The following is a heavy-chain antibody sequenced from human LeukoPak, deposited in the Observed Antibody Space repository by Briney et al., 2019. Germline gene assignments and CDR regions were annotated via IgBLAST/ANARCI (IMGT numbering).Heavy chain of an antibody. V-gene: IGHV4-34*01. CDR1: GGSFSGYY. CDR2: INHSGST. J-gene: IGHJ4*02. Sequence: SETLSLTCAVYGGSFSGYYWSWLRQPPGKGLEWIGEINHSGSTNYNPSLKSRVTISVDTSKNQFSLKLSSVTAADTAVYYCARGVASEVVVTATTFDYWGQGTLVTVSS. D-gene: IGHD2-21*02. CDR3: ARGVASEVVVTATTFDY.